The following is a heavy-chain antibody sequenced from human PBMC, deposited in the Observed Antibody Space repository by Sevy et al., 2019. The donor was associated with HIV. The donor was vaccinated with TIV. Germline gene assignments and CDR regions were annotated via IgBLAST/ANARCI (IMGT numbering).Heavy chain of an antibody. D-gene: IGHD2-2*01. CDR1: GFTFSSYT. J-gene: IGHJ5*02. CDR3: ARGRCSSTSCPVPNGFDP. Sequence: GGSLRLSCAGSGFTFSSYTMNWVRQAPGKGLEWVSSISSSSSYIYYADSVKGRFTISRDNAKNSLYLQMNSLRAEDTAGYDCARGRCSSTSCPVPNGFDPWGQGTLVTVSS. CDR2: ISSSSSYI. V-gene: IGHV3-21*01.